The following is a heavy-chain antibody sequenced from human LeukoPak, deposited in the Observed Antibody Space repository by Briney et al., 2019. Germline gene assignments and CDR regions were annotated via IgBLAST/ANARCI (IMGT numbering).Heavy chain of an antibody. CDR3: ARDAARYHYYYGLDV. V-gene: IGHV3-30*04. CDR2: ISYDGSNK. CDR1: GFTFSSYA. J-gene: IGHJ6*02. Sequence: GGSLRLSCAASGFTFSSYAMYWVRQAPGKVLEWVALISYDGSNKYHADSLKGRFTISRDNSKNTLSLQMNSLRAEDTAVYHCARDAARYHYYYGLDVWGQGTTVTVSS.